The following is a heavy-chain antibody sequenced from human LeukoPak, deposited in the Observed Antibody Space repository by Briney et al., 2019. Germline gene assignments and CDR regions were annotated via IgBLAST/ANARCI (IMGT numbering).Heavy chain of an antibody. CDR1: GGSFSGCY. CDR2: INHSGST. D-gene: IGHD3-3*02. CDR3: ARGPFYSSPDY. J-gene: IGHJ4*02. V-gene: IGHV4-34*01. Sequence: SETLSLTCAVYGGSFSGCYWSWIRQPPGKGLEWIGEINHSGSTNYNPSLKSRVTISVDTSKNQFSLKLSSVTAADTAVYYCARGPFYSSPDYWGQGTLVTVSS.